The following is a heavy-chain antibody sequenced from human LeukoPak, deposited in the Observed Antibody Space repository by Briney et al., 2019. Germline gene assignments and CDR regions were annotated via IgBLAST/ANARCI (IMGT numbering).Heavy chain of an antibody. CDR1: GFIVSKKY. J-gene: IGHJ3*02. CDR3: AKDYRNGDYESRAFDI. V-gene: IGHV3-53*01. CDR2: IHSGGNT. D-gene: IGHD4-17*01. Sequence: PGGSLRLSCAASGFIVSKKYMSWVRQAPGKGLEWVSLIHSGGNTYYADAVKGRFTISRDNSKNTLYLQMNSLRAEDTAVYYCAKDYRNGDYESRAFDIWGQGTMVTVSS.